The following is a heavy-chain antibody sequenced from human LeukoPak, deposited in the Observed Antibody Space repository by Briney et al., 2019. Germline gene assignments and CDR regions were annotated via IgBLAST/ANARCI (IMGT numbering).Heavy chain of an antibody. J-gene: IGHJ5*02. Sequence: PSQTLSLTCTVSGGSISSGGYYWSWIRQHPGKGLEWIGYIYYSGSTYYNPSLKSRVTMSVDTSKNQFSLKLSSVTAADTAVYYCARVDGGYCSGNYCFANRFDPWGQGTLVTVSS. CDR3: ARVDGGYCSGNYCFANRFDP. D-gene: IGHD2-15*01. V-gene: IGHV4-31*03. CDR2: IYYSGST. CDR1: GGSISSGGYY.